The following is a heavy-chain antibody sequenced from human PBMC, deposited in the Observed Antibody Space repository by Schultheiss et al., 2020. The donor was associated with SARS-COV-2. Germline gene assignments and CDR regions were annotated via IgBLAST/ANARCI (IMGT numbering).Heavy chain of an antibody. CDR1: GFTFSSYW. D-gene: IGHD2/OR15-2a*01. Sequence: GGSLRLSCAASGFTFSSYWMHWVRQAPGKGLVWVSRINSDGSSTSYADSVKGRFTISRDNAKNTLYLKMNSLRAEDTAVYYCARDQLKIVGYYYYYMDVWGKGATVTVSS. CDR2: INSDGSST. J-gene: IGHJ6*03. CDR3: ARDQLKIVGYYYYYMDV. V-gene: IGHV3-74*01.